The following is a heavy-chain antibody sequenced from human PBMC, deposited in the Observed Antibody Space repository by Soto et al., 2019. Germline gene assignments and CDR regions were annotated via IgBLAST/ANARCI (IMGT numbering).Heavy chain of an antibody. CDR1: GGSISSSSYY. CDR2: IYYSGST. J-gene: IGHJ4*02. CDR3: ARLRYDVLTGWENFDS. Sequence: SETLSLTCTVSGGSISSSSYYWGWIRQPPGKGLEWIGSIYYSGSTYYNPSLKSRVTMSVDTSKSQLSLKVTSVTAADTAVYYCARLRYDVLTGWENFDSWGQGTLVTVSS. D-gene: IGHD3-9*01. V-gene: IGHV4-39*07.